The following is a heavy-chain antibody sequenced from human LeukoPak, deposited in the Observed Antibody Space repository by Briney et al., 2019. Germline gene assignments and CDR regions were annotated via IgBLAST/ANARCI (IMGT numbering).Heavy chain of an antibody. CDR3: ASHPAGYYYYYMDV. CDR2: IYHSGST. CDR1: GGSFSGYY. Sequence: SETLSLTCAVYGGSFSGYYWSWIRQPPGKGLEWIGEIYHSGSTNYNPSLKSRVTISVDTSKNQFSLNLSSVTAADTAVYYCASHPAGYYYYYMDVWGKGTTVTISS. V-gene: IGHV4-34*01. J-gene: IGHJ6*03. D-gene: IGHD6-13*01.